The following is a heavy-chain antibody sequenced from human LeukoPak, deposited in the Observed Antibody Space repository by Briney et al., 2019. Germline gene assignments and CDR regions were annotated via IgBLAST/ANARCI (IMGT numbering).Heavy chain of an antibody. D-gene: IGHD3-9*01. Sequence: GASMRLSCAASGFTFSNYAMSWVRQAPGKGLEWVSAISGSGGNTYYADSVKGRFTIPRDNSKNTVFLQMNSLRAEDTAVYYCAKWGDYDVSTGHYVSDYWGEGTLVTLSS. V-gene: IGHV3-23*01. CDR1: GFTFSNYA. J-gene: IGHJ4*02. CDR2: ISGSGGNT. CDR3: AKWGDYDVSTGHYVSDY.